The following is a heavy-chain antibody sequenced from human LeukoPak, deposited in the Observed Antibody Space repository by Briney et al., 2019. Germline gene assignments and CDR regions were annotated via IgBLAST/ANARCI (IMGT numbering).Heavy chain of an antibody. CDR3: AKASVWFGEYTEYYFDY. CDR1: GFTFSSYA. J-gene: IGHJ4*02. Sequence: GGSLRLSCADSGFTFSSYAMHWVRQAPGKGLEGVAVISYDGSNKYYADSVKGRFTISRDNSKNTLYLQMNSLRAEDTAVYYCAKASVWFGEYTEYYFDYWGQGTLVTVSS. D-gene: IGHD3-10*01. V-gene: IGHV3-30*04. CDR2: ISYDGSNK.